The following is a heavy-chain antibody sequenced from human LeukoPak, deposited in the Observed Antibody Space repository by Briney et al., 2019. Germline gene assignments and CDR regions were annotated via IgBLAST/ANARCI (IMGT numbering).Heavy chain of an antibody. CDR1: GGTFSSYG. CDR3: ARVAPLYCSSTSCVHYSYYYMDV. CDR2: ISAYNGNT. Sequence: ASVKGSCKASGGTFSSYGISWVRQAPGQGLEWMGWISAYNGNTNYAQKLQGRVTMTTHTSTNTAYMELSGLRCDETAVYSCARVAPLYCSSTSCVHYSYYYMDVWGTGTQVTVSS. J-gene: IGHJ6*03. D-gene: IGHD2-2*01. V-gene: IGHV1-18*01.